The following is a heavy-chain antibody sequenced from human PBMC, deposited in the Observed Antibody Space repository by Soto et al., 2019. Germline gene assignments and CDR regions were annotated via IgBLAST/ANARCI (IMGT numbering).Heavy chain of an antibody. CDR1: GGTFSSYA. Sequence: ASVKVSCKASGGTFSSYAISWVRQAPGQGLEWMGGIIPIFGTANYAQKFQGRVTITADKSTSTAYMELSSLRSEDTAVYYCARGYYYYSSGYYRMDVCGQGTTVTVSS. CDR2: IIPIFGTA. CDR3: ARGYYYYSSGYYRMDV. V-gene: IGHV1-69*06. J-gene: IGHJ6*02. D-gene: IGHD3-22*01.